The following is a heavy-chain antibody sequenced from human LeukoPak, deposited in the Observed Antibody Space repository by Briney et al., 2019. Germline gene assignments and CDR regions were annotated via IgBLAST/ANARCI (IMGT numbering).Heavy chain of an antibody. J-gene: IGHJ4*02. D-gene: IGHD5-24*01. CDR3: AREKLSEMATRRGPLDY. CDR2: IYSGGST. V-gene: IGHV3-53*01. Sequence: GGSLRLSCAASGFTVSSNYMSWVRQAPGKGLEWVSVIYSGGSTYYADSVKGRFTISRDNSKNTLYLQMNSLRAEDTAVYYCAREKLSEMATRRGPLDYWGQGTLVTVSS. CDR1: GFTVSSNY.